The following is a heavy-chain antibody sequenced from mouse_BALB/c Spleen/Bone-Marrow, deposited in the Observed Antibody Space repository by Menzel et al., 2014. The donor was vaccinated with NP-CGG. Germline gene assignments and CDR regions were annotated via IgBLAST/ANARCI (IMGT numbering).Heavy chain of an antibody. CDR1: GFNIKDTY. CDR3: ARGYGSSYGTGYFDV. V-gene: IGHV14-3*02. J-gene: IGHJ1*01. Sequence: VQLQQSGAELVKPGASVKLSCTASGFNIKDTYMHWVKQRPEQGLEWIGRIDPANGNTKYDPKFQGKATITADTSSNTAYMQLGRLTSEDTAVYYCARGYGSSYGTGYFDVWGAGTTVTVSS. D-gene: IGHD1-1*01. CDR2: IDPANGNT.